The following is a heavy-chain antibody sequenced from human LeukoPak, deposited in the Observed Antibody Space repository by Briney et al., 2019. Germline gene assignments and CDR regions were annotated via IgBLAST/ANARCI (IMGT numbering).Heavy chain of an antibody. D-gene: IGHD6-6*01. J-gene: IGHJ4*02. Sequence: GESLKIPCKGSGYSFTSYWISWLRQMLGKGLQWMGIIYPGDSDTRYSPSFQGQVTISADKSISTAYLQWSSLKASDTAMYYCARLEHSRDLDYWGQGTLVTVSS. CDR2: IYPGDSDT. CDR1: GYSFTSYW. V-gene: IGHV5-51*01. CDR3: ARLEHSRDLDY.